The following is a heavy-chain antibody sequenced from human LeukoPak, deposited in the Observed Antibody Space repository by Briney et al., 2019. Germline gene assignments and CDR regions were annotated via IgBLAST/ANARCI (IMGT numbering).Heavy chain of an antibody. D-gene: IGHD4-17*01. Sequence: SETLSLTCTVSGGSISIYYWSWIRQPPGKGLEWIGNIYYSGSTNYNPSLKSRVTISVDTSKNQFSLKLSSVTAADTAVYYCARDRNGDYEEYYFNYWGQGTLVTVSS. V-gene: IGHV4-59*01. J-gene: IGHJ4*02. CDR3: ARDRNGDYEEYYFNY. CDR1: GGSISIYY. CDR2: IYYSGST.